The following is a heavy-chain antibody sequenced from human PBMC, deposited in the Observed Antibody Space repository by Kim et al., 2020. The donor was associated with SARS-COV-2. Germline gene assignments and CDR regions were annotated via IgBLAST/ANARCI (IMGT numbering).Heavy chain of an antibody. V-gene: IGHV4-39*01. CDR1: GGSISSSSYY. CDR3: ARSSDWLLFGVGFFDY. J-gene: IGHJ4*02. CDR2: IYYSGST. D-gene: IGHD3-9*01. Sequence: SETLSLTCTVSGGSISSSSYYWGWIRQPPGKGLEWIGSIYYSGSTYYNPSLKSRVTISVDTSKNQFSLKLSSVTAADTAVYYCARSSDWLLFGVGFFDYWGQGTLVTVSS.